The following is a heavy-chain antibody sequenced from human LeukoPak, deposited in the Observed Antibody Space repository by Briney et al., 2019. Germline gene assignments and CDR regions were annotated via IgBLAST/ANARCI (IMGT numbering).Heavy chain of an antibody. CDR3: ARGHYYDSSGYSQYYFDY. CDR1: GFTFSSYG. D-gene: IGHD3-22*01. J-gene: IGHJ4*02. CDR2: IWYDGSNK. V-gene: IGHV3-33*01. Sequence: GRSLRLSCAASGFTFSSYGMHWVRQAPGKGLEWVAVIWYDGSNKYYADSVKGRFTISRDNFKNTLYLQMNSLRAEDTAVYYCARGHYYDSSGYSQYYFDYWGQGTLVTVSS.